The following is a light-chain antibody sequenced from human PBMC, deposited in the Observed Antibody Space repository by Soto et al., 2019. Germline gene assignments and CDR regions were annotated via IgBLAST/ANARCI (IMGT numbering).Light chain of an antibody. CDR3: NSYTSSSTRV. CDR1: SSDVGGYNY. CDR2: DVS. V-gene: IGLV2-14*01. Sequence: QSALTQPASVSGSPGQSITISCTGTSSDVGGYNYVSWYQQHPGKAPKLMIYDVSNRPSGVSNRFSGSKSGNTASLTISGLQAEDEADYYCNSYTSSSTRVFGTGTKVT. J-gene: IGLJ1*01.